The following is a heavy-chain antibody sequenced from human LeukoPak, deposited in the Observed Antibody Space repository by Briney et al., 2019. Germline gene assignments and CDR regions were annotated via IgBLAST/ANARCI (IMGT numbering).Heavy chain of an antibody. CDR3: ARGVEPLAANTLAY. D-gene: IGHD1-14*01. Sequence: PGGSLRLSCAASGFTVITNDMTWVRQAPGKGLEWVSVLYSDVNTKYADPVHGRFTISRDNSKNTLYLEMNSLSPDDTAVYYCARGVEPLAANTLAYWGEGTLVSVSS. CDR2: LYSDVNT. J-gene: IGHJ4*02. CDR1: GFTVITND. V-gene: IGHV3-53*01.